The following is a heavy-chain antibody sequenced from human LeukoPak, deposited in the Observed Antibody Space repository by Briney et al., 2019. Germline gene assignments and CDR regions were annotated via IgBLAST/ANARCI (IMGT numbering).Heavy chain of an antibody. CDR1: GFTFSNAW. V-gene: IGHV3-15*01. CDR3: TTAPLYGEFDY. Sequence: PGGSLRLSCAASGFTFSNAWMSWVRQAPGKGLEWVGRIKSKTDGGTTDYAAPVKGRFTISRDDSKNTLYLQMNSLKTEDTAVCYCTTAPLYGEFDYWGQGTLVTVSS. D-gene: IGHD4-17*01. J-gene: IGHJ4*02. CDR2: IKSKTDGGTT.